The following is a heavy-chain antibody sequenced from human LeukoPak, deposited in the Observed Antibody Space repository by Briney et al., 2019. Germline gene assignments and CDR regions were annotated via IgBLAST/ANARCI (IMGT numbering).Heavy chain of an antibody. CDR3: ARHYYGSGSYPGFDY. V-gene: IGHV4-59*08. Sequence: SETLSLTCTVSGGSISSYYCSWIRQPPGKGLEWIGYIYYSGSTNYNPSLKSRVTISVDTSKNQFSLKLSSVTAADTAVYYCARHYYGSGSYPGFDYWRQGTLVTVSS. CDR2: IYYSGST. CDR1: GGSISSYY. D-gene: IGHD3-10*01. J-gene: IGHJ4*02.